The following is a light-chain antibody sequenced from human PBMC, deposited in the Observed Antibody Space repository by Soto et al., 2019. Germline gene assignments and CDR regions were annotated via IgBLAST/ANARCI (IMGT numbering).Light chain of an antibody. CDR1: QSLLCNNINSY. J-gene: IGKJ1*01. CDR3: QQRHNRPRT. V-gene: IGKV3-11*01. Sequence: DTVLLQSYLSLPVSPGEPASISSRSCQSLLCNNINSYLAWYQQKPGQAPRLLIYNASNMDTGIPVRFSGSGSGTDFTLTISSLEPEDSAIYYCQQRHNRPRTFGQGTKVDIK. CDR2: NAS.